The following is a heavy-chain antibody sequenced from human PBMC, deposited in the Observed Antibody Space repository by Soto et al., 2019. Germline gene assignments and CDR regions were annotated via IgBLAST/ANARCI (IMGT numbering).Heavy chain of an antibody. D-gene: IGHD5-18*01. CDR1: GFSLSTSGVG. Sequence: QITLKESGPTLVKPTQTLTLTCTFSGFSLSTSGVGVGWIRQPPGKALEWLALIYWDDDKRYSPSLKSRLTITKDTSKNQVVLTMTNMDPVDTDTYYCAHHVDTAMVFYRGFDYWGQGTLVTVSS. J-gene: IGHJ4*02. V-gene: IGHV2-5*02. CDR3: AHHVDTAMVFYRGFDY. CDR2: IYWDDDK.